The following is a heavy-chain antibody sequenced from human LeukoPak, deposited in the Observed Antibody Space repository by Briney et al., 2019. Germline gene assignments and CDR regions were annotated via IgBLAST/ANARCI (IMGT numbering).Heavy chain of an antibody. CDR3: AKAGFLEWLTHYYYYYYMDV. CDR2: ISGSGGST. J-gene: IGHJ6*03. V-gene: IGHV3-23*01. CDR1: GFTFSSYA. D-gene: IGHD3-3*01. Sequence: TGGSLRLSCAASGFTFSSYAMSWVRQAPGKGLEWVSAISGSGGSTYYADSVKGRSTISRDNSKNTLYLQMNSLRAEDTAVYYCAKAGFLEWLTHYYYYYYMDVWGKGTTVTVSS.